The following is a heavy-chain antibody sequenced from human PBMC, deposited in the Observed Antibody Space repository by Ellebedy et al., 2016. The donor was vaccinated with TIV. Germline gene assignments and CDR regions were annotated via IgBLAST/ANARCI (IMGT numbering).Heavy chain of an antibody. CDR1: GFSFSSYW. D-gene: IGHD3-10*01. CDR2: IKQDGSEK. J-gene: IGHJ5*02. CDR3: TRGLDGSGTS. V-gene: IGHV3-7*03. Sequence: PGGSLRLSCAASGFSFSSYWMSWVRRAPGKGLEWVANIKQDGSEKYYVDSVKGRFTISRDNAQNSLYLQMNSLRAEDTAMYYCTRGLDGSGTSWGQGILVTVSS.